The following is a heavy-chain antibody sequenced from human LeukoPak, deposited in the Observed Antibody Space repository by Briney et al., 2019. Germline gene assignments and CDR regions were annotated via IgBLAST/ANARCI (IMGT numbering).Heavy chain of an antibody. Sequence: GGSLRLSCAASGFTFSSYAMIWVRQPPGKGLEWVSSIFPSGGEIHYADSVRGRFTISRDNSKSTLSLQMNSLRAEDAAIYYCATYRQVLLPFESWGQGTLVTVSS. CDR2: IFPSGGEI. D-gene: IGHD2-8*02. CDR3: ATYRQVLLPFES. CDR1: GFTFSSYA. J-gene: IGHJ4*02. V-gene: IGHV3-23*01.